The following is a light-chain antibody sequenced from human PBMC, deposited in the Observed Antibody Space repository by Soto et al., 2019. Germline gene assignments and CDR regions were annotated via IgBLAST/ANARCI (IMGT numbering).Light chain of an antibody. J-gene: IGKJ4*01. CDR1: QGISSY. V-gene: IGKV1-9*01. CDR2: GAS. CDR3: QQLNTYPLP. Sequence: DSQLTQSPSFLSASVGDRVTITCRASQGISSYLAWYQQKPGKAPKLLIYGASTLQSGVPSRFSGSGSGTEFTLTISSLQPEDFATYYCQQLNTYPLPFGGGTKVEI.